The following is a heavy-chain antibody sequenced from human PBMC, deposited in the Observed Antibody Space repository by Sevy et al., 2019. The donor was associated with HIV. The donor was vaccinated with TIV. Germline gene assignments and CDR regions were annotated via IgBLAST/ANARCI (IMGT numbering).Heavy chain of an antibody. Sequence: SETLSLTCSVSGGSINNYYWSWIRQPPGKGLEWIGNISYSVNTNYNPSFKSRVTISVDTSKNQFSLKLRSVTAADTAVYYCARSKWFDVWGQGTLVTVSS. CDR3: ARSKWFDV. V-gene: IGHV4-59*01. D-gene: IGHD4-4*01. J-gene: IGHJ5*02. CDR2: ISYSVNT. CDR1: GGSINNYY.